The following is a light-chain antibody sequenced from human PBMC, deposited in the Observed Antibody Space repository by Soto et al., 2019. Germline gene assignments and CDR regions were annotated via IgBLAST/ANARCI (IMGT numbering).Light chain of an antibody. CDR1: SSDIGAYNY. J-gene: IGLJ1*01. Sequence: QSALTQPASVSGSPGQSITISCTGTSSDIGAYNYVSWYQQHPGKAPKLMIYEVTNRPSGISNRFSGSRSGNTASLSISGLQAEDEADYYCRSYSSAIAFVFGTGTKVTVL. CDR2: EVT. CDR3: RSYSSAIAFV. V-gene: IGLV2-14*01.